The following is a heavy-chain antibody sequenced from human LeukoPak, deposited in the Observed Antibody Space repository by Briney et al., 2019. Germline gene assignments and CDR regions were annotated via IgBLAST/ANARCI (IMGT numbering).Heavy chain of an antibody. D-gene: IGHD3-10*01. Sequence: SETLSLTCTVSGGSISSYYWIWIRQPPGKGLEWIGYIYYSGSTSYKSSLKSRVTISVDTSKNQFSLKLSSVTAADTAVYYCATGGRRGSGSYYLLGYWGQGALVTVSS. CDR3: ATGGRRGSGSYYLLGY. CDR1: GGSISSYY. V-gene: IGHV4-59*12. CDR2: IYYSGST. J-gene: IGHJ4*02.